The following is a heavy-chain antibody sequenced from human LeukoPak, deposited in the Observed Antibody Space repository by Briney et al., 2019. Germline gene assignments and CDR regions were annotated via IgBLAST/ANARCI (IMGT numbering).Heavy chain of an antibody. D-gene: IGHD2-15*01. Sequence: PGGSLRLSCAASGFTFSTYWMTWVRQAPGKGLEWVANIKEDGSEKYYVDSVKSRFTISRDNAKNSLYLQMNTLRAEDTAVYYCTRDTGCSGGTCYSFYDSWGQGTLVTVSS. V-gene: IGHV3-7*01. J-gene: IGHJ4*02. CDR3: TRDTGCSGGTCYSFYDS. CDR1: GFTFSTYW. CDR2: IKEDGSEK.